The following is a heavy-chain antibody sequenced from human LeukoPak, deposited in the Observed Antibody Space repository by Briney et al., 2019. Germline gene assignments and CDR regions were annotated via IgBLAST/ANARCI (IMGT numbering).Heavy chain of an antibody. CDR1: GGSISSYY. D-gene: IGHD5-18*01. Sequence: SETLSLTCTVSGGSISSYYWSWMRQPPGKGLEWIGYIYYSGSTNYNPSLKSRVTISVDTSKNQFSLKLSSVTAADTAVYYCARGLGYSYGLRSAFDIWGQGTMVTVSS. V-gene: IGHV4-59*01. CDR3: ARGLGYSYGLRSAFDI. J-gene: IGHJ3*02. CDR2: IYYSGST.